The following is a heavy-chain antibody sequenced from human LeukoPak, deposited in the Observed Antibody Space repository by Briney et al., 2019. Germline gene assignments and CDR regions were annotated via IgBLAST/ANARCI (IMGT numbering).Heavy chain of an antibody. CDR1: GASVSSYY. Sequence: SQTLPLTCTVSGASVSSYYWGWIWHTPGKGLECVGYIYHSGGTNYNPSVNSRVTISVNTSKNQVSLKLGSVSAADTAVYYCASSYSSSWYSRYFDLWGRGTLVTVSS. V-gene: IGHV4-59*02. CDR2: IYHSGGT. D-gene: IGHD6-13*01. CDR3: ASSYSSSWYSRYFDL. J-gene: IGHJ2*01.